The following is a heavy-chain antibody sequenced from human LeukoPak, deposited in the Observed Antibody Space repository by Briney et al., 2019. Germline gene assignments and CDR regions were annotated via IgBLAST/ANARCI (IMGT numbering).Heavy chain of an antibody. CDR2: ISYDGGNK. CDR3: VKDMMTTEPYYFVY. Sequence: GRSLRLSCAASGFTFSSYGMHWVRQAPGKGLEWVAVISYDGGNKYYADSVKGGFTISRDKCKNTLYLQMNSLRAEDTAMCYCVKDMMTTEPYYFVYWGQEALVTVSS. V-gene: IGHV3-30*18. CDR1: GFTFSSYG. D-gene: IGHD4-17*01. J-gene: IGHJ4*02.